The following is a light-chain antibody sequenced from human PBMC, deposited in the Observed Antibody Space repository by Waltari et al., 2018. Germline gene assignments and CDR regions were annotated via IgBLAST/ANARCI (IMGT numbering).Light chain of an antibody. Sequence: DIVMTQTPLSLSVTPGQPASISCKSSQSLLYSDGKTYLNWYLQKPGQPPQLLIYEVSTRFSGVPDMFSGSGSMTDFTLGISRVEAEDVGLYDCAQGIQRRVTFGGGTKVEIK. CDR1: QSLLYSDGKTY. J-gene: IGKJ4*01. V-gene: IGKV2-29*03. CDR2: EVS. CDR3: AQGIQRRVT.